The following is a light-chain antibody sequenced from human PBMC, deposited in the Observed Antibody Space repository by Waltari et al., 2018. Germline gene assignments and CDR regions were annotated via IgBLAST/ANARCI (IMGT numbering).Light chain of an antibody. CDR3: CSYAGSYTHVV. Sequence: QSALTQPRSVSGSPGQSVTLSCTGTSSAVGGYAYVSWYQPPPGKAPKLMICDVTKRPSGVPDRFSGSKSGNTASLTISGLQAEDEADYYCCSYAGSYTHVVFGGGTKLTVL. J-gene: IGLJ2*01. CDR2: DVT. CDR1: SSAVGGYAY. V-gene: IGLV2-11*01.